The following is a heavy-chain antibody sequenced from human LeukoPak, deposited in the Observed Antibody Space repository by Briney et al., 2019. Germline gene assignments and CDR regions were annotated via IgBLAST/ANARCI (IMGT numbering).Heavy chain of an antibody. CDR3: ARGRYQLLSYYYYYYMDV. CDR1: GYTFTSYD. D-gene: IGHD2-2*01. V-gene: IGHV1-8*03. J-gene: IGHJ6*03. CDR2: MNPNSGNT. Sequence: ASVKVSCKASGYTFTSYDINWVRQATGQGLEWMGSMNPNSGNTGYAQKFQGRVTITRNTSISTAYMELSSLRSEDTAVYYCARGRYQLLSYYYYYYMDVWGKGTTVTVSS.